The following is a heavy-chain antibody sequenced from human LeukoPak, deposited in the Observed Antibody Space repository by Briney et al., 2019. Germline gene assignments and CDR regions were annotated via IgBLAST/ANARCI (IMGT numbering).Heavy chain of an antibody. J-gene: IGHJ4*02. V-gene: IGHV3-23*01. CDR1: GFTFSGCA. Sequence: GGSLRLSCAASGFTFSGCAMSWVRQAPGKGLEWVSAIRGSGGTTYYADSVKGRFTISRDNSKDTQYLQMNSLRVKDTAVYYCAKGLYDWLSDTDYWGQGTLVTVYS. CDR3: AKGLYDWLSDTDY. CDR2: IRGSGGTT. D-gene: IGHD3-9*01.